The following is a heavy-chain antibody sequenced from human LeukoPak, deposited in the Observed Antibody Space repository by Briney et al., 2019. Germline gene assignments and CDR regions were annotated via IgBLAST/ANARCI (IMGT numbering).Heavy chain of an antibody. Sequence: GGSLRLSCAASGFTFSDYYMSWIRQAPGKGLEWVSAISGSGGSTYYADSVKGRFTISRDNSKNTLYLQMNSLRAEDTAVYYCARDFGDYYDSSGYLPDAFDIWGQGTMVTVSS. V-gene: IGHV3-23*01. J-gene: IGHJ3*02. CDR3: ARDFGDYYDSSGYLPDAFDI. D-gene: IGHD3-22*01. CDR1: GFTFSDYY. CDR2: ISGSGGST.